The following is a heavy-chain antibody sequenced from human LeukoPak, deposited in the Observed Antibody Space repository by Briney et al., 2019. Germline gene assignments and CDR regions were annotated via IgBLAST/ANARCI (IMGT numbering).Heavy chain of an antibody. V-gene: IGHV1-8*03. CDR3: ARATAGYCSSTTCYGRGNWFDP. Sequence: ASVKVSCKASGYTFSNFDISWVRQAPGQGLEWMGWMNPNSGITGYAQKFQGRVTITRSTSMSTAYMELSSLRFEDTAVYYCARATAGYCSSTTCYGRGNWFDPWGQGTLVTVSS. D-gene: IGHD2-2*01. CDR1: GYTFSNFD. J-gene: IGHJ5*02. CDR2: MNPNSGIT.